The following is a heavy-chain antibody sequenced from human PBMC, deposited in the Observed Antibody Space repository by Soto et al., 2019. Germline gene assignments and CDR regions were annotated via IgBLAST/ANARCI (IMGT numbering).Heavy chain of an antibody. CDR3: ARGDDPGSLYYYYGMDV. CDR1: GFTFSSYE. CDR2: ISSSGSTI. J-gene: IGHJ6*02. Sequence: LRLSCAASGFTFSSYEMNWVRQAPGKGLEWVSYISSSGSTIYYADSVKGRFTISRDNAKNSLYLQMNSLRAEDTAVYYCARGDDPGSLYYYYGMDVWGQGTTVTVSS. D-gene: IGHD6-13*01. V-gene: IGHV3-48*03.